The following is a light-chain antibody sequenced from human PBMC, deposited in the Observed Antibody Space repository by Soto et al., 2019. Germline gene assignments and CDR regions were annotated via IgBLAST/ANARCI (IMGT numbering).Light chain of an antibody. CDR1: QSVSSSY. V-gene: IGKV3-20*01. Sequence: EIVLTQSPGTLSLSRGERATLSCRASQSVSSSYLAWYQQKPGQAPRLLIYGTSSRATAIPDRFSGSGSGTDFTLTISRLEPEDFAVYYCRQYGSSSWTFGQGTKVDIK. J-gene: IGKJ1*01. CDR2: GTS. CDR3: RQYGSSSWT.